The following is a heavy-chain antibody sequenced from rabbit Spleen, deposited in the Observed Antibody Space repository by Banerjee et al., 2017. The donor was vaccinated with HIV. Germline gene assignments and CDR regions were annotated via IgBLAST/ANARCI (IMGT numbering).Heavy chain of an antibody. J-gene: IGHJ2*01. D-gene: IGHD1-1*01. CDR3: ARNYVNAFDP. CDR2: IDTSNGDT. CDR1: GFSFSSNW. V-gene: IGHV1S45*01. Sequence: EESGGDLVKPEGSLTLTCTASGFSFSSNWICWVRQAPGKGLEWIACIDTSNGDTDYANWPKGRFTISKTSSTTVTLQMTSLTAADTATYFCARNYVNAFDPWGQGTLVTV.